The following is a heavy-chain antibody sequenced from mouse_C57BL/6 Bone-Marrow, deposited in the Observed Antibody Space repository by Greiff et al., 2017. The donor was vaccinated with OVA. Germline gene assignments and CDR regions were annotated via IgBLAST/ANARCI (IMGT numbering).Heavy chain of an antibody. D-gene: IGHD1-1*01. CDR2: INSNNGGT. Sequence: EVQLQQSGPELVKPGASVKISCKASGYTFTDYYMNWVKQSHGKSLEWIGDINSNNGGTSYNQKFKGKATLTVDKSSSTAYMELRSLTSEDSAVYYCARWYYGSTLDYWGQGTTLTVSS. V-gene: IGHV1-26*01. CDR1: GYTFTDYY. CDR3: ARWYYGSTLDY. J-gene: IGHJ2*01.